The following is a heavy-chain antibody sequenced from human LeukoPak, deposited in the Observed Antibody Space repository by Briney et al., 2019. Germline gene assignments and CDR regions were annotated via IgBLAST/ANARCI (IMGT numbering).Heavy chain of an antibody. V-gene: IGHV4-39*01. CDR3: ARSPRLYYYYMDV. J-gene: IGHJ6*03. CDR2: IYYSGST. Sequence: SETLSLTCAVYGGSFSGYYWGWIRQPPGKGLEWIGSIYYSGSTYYNPSLKSRVTISVDTSKNQFSLKLTSVTAADTSVYYCARSPRLYYYYMDVWGKGTTVTISS. CDR1: GGSFSGYY.